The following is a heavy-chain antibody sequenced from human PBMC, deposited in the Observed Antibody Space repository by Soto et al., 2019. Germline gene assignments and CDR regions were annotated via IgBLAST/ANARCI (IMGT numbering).Heavy chain of an antibody. CDR2: INHSGST. CDR3: ARGLSSGGDQGELFDI. V-gene: IGHV4-34*01. Sequence: SETLSLTCAVYGGSFSACCWIGFRHPPGKGLEWIGEINHSGSTNYNPSLKSRVTISVDTSKNQFSLKLSSVTAADTAVYYCARGLSSGGDQGELFDIWGQGSMVTVSS. D-gene: IGHD6-19*01. J-gene: IGHJ3*02. CDR1: GGSFSACC.